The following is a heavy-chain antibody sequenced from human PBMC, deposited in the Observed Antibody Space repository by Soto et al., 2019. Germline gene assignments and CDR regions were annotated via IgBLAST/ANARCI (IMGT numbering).Heavy chain of an antibody. V-gene: IGHV3-23*01. J-gene: IGHJ4*02. CDR2: ISDSGGST. CDR1: GITFSSYA. D-gene: IGHD4-17*01. CDR3: AKADYGDYGFDY. Sequence: EVQLLESGGGLVQPGGSLRLSCAASGITFSSYAMSWVRQAPGKGLEWVSGISDSGGSTYYADSVKGRFTISRDNSKNTLYLQMNSLRAEDTAVYYFAKADYGDYGFDYWGQGTLVTVSS.